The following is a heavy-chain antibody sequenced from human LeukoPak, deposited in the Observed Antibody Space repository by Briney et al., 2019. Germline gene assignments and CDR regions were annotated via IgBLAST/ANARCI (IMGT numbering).Heavy chain of an antibody. D-gene: IGHD3-3*01. V-gene: IGHV3-21*01. CDR1: GYTFSSYS. J-gene: IGHJ6*02. CDR3: ARDAGYDFWSGYYNYYYYYGMDV. Sequence: PGGSLRLSCAASGYTFSSYSMNWVRQAPGKGLEWVSSISSSSSYIYYADSVKGRFTISRDNAKNSLYLRMNSLRAEDTAVYYCARDAGYDFWSGYYNYYYYYGMDVWGQGTTVTVSS. CDR2: ISSSSSYI.